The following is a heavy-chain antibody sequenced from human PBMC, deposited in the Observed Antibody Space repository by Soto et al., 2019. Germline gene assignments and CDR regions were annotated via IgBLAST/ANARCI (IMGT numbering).Heavy chain of an antibody. D-gene: IGHD2-15*01. CDR3: AKDLSIFGYCYYYGMVV. CDR1: GFTFSSYS. CDR2: ISSSSSTI. Sequence: PVGSLRLSCAASGFTFSSYSMNWVRQAPGKGLEWVSYISSSSSTIYYADSVKGRFTISRDNAKNSLYLQMNSLRAEDTAVYYCAKDLSIFGYCYYYGMVVWGQATTVTVSS. V-gene: IGHV3-48*01. J-gene: IGHJ6*02.